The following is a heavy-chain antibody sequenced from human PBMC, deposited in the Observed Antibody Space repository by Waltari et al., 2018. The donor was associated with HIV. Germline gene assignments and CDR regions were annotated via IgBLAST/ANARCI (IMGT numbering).Heavy chain of an antibody. Sequence: EVQVVESGGGLVKPGGSLRVSCASFQLPCEDVWMTWVRQAPGKGLEWVGRIKSKRDGGATDYAASVKGRFVISRDDSQNTLYLQMSGLRTEDTAMYYCTTGGYPTEAFDVWGQGTMVTVSP. CDR3: TTGGYPTEAFDV. V-gene: IGHV3-15*01. J-gene: IGHJ3*01. CDR1: QLPCEDVW. D-gene: IGHD5-12*01. CDR2: IKSKRDGGAT.